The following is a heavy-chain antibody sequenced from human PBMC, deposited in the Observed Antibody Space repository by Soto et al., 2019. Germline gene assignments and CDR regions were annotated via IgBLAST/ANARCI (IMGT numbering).Heavy chain of an antibody. CDR1: GGPISGYY. V-gene: IGHV4-4*07. D-gene: IGHD1-1*01. Sequence: QVQLRESGPGLVKPSETLSLTCNVSGGPISGYYWNWVRQPAGKGLAWIGRIYSAGTTDLNPSLRIRVIMSVDTSSNQFSLKLLSVTAADTAVYDCAANWRGAYEGLFDLWGEGTTVTVAS. CDR2: IYSAGTT. CDR3: AANWRGAYEGLFDL. J-gene: IGHJ3*01.